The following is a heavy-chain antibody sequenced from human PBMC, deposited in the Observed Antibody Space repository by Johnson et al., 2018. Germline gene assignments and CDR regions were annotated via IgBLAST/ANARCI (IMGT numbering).Heavy chain of an antibody. J-gene: IGHJ3*02. CDR1: GFTFSSYG. V-gene: IGHV3-30*18. CDR2: ISYDGGNK. D-gene: IGHD3/OR15-3a*01. CDR3: AKSKGLGWLIGPDACDI. Sequence: QVRLGESGGGVVQPGRSRRLSCAASGFTFSSYGMHGVRQAPGTGLEWVAVISYDGGNKYYADSVKGGFTIPRDNSKNTLYLKMNSLRAEETPVYYWAKSKGLGWLIGPDACDIWGQGTMVTVSA.